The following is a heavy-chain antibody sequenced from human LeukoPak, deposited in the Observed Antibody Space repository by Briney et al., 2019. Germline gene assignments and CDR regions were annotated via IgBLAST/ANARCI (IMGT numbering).Heavy chain of an antibody. Sequence: SENLSRNCAVSGYSISSGYYWGWIRQPPGKGLEWIGSIYHSGSTYYNLSLKSRVTISVDTSKNQFSLKLSSVTAADTAVYYCARHGHYDFWSGYYGLYYWGQGTLVTVSS. CDR2: IYHSGST. CDR1: GYSISSGYY. D-gene: IGHD3-3*01. V-gene: IGHV4-38-2*01. J-gene: IGHJ4*02. CDR3: ARHGHYDFWSGYYGLYY.